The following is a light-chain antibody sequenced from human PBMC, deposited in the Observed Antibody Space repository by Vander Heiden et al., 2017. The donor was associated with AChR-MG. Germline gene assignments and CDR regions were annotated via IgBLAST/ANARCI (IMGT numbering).Light chain of an antibody. Sequence: QSALTQPASVSGSPGQSITISCTGTSRDFGKSNLVSWYQQYPGRAPQLVIYEVNKRPSEVSNRFSGSKSGNTASLTICGVQPEDEADYYCYSYFGNRRVFGGGTKLTVL. CDR1: SRDFGKSNL. J-gene: IGLJ3*02. V-gene: IGLV2-23*02. CDR3: YSYFGNRRV. CDR2: EVN.